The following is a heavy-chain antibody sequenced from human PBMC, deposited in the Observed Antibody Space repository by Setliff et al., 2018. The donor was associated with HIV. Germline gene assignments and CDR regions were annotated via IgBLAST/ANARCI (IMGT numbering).Heavy chain of an antibody. CDR2: ISWNGGTT. Sequence: GGSLRLSCAASGFIFSNYVMHWVRQTPGKGLEWVSFISWNGGTTNYADSVKGRFTISRDSSKNSLYLQMNSLRTEDTALYYCAKEGGSERMPFFYYYMDVWGKGTTVTVSS. CDR1: GFIFSNYV. CDR3: AKEGGSERMPFFYYYMDV. D-gene: IGHD3-10*01. V-gene: IGHV3-43*02. J-gene: IGHJ6*03.